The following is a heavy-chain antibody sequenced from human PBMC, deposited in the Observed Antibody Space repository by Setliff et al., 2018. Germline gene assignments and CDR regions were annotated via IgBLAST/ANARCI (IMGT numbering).Heavy chain of an antibody. CDR3: ARESRYYYDNLGTLDY. CDR1: GDSISSGDYF. CDR2: IYSSGST. Sequence: SETLSLTCTVSGDSISSGDYFWSWIRQPPGKGLEWIGYIYSSGSTYYNPSLKSRVSISVDTSKNQFSLKLSSVTAADTAVYYCARESRYYYDNLGTLDYWGQGTLVTVSS. V-gene: IGHV4-30-4*08. D-gene: IGHD3-22*01. J-gene: IGHJ4*02.